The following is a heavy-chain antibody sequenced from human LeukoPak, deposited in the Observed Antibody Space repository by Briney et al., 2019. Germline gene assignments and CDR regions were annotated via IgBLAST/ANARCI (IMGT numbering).Heavy chain of an antibody. Sequence: GSLKLSCAASGFIFTNYFMSWVRQAPGEGLEWVASIKHDGSEKYYVDSVRGRFTISRDNTMNSLYLQMSSLRAEDTAVYYCATDRGWRTSGYYLYYFEYWGQGTLVTYSS. V-gene: IGHV3-7*01. CDR1: GFIFTNYF. J-gene: IGHJ4*02. D-gene: IGHD3-3*01. CDR2: IKHDGSEK. CDR3: ATDRGWRTSGYYLYYFEY.